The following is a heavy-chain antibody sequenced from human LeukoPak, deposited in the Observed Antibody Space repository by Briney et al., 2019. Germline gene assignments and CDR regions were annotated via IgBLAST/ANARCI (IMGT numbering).Heavy chain of an antibody. Sequence: PSETLSLTCAVYGGSFSGYYWSWIRQPPGKGLEWIGEINHSGSTNYNPSLKSRVTISVDTSKNQFSLKLSSVTAADTAVYYCARVSWNRKYYDFWSAVDYWGQGTPVTVSS. J-gene: IGHJ4*02. CDR3: ARVSWNRKYYDFWSAVDY. CDR2: INHSGST. CDR1: GGSFSGYY. V-gene: IGHV4-34*01. D-gene: IGHD3-3*01.